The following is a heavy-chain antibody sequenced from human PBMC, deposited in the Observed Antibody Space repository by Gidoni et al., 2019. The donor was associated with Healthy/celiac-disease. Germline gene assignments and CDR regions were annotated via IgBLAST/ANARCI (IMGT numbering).Heavy chain of an antibody. D-gene: IGHD6-19*01. V-gene: IGHV4-59*01. Sequence: QLHLPESRPGLVKPSATLSLTCSVSGGSISSYYWSWIRQSPGKGLGWIGYIYYSGCTNYNPSLKSRVTISVDTSKNQFSLKLSSVTAADTAVYYCARYSSGKGGVDYWGQGTLVTVSS. CDR3: ARYSSGKGGVDY. J-gene: IGHJ4*02. CDR2: IYYSGCT. CDR1: GGSISSYY.